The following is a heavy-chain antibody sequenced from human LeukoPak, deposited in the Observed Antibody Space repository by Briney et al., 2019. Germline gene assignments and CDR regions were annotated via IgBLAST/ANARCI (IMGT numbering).Heavy chain of an antibody. CDR1: GFTFSSYA. Sequence: PGGSLRLSCAASGFTFSSYAMSWVRQAPGKGLEWVSAISGSGGSTYHADSVKGRFTISRDNSKNTLYLQMNSLRAEDTAVYYCAKDGRGKGIAAALDVWGQGTTVTVSS. CDR3: AKDGRGKGIAAALDV. D-gene: IGHD6-13*01. CDR2: ISGSGGST. V-gene: IGHV3-23*01. J-gene: IGHJ6*02.